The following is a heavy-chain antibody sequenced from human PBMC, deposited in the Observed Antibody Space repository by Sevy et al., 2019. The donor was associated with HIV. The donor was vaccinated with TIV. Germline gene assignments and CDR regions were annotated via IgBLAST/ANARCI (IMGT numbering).Heavy chain of an antibody. CDR1: GGSISSYY. CDR3: ARGATTLWFGELSY. Sequence: SETLSLTCTVSGGSISSYYWSWIRQPPGKGLEWIGYIYYSGSTNYNPSLKSRVTISVDTSKNQFSLKLGSVTAADTAVYYCARGATTLWFGELSYWGQGTLVTVSS. CDR2: IYYSGST. V-gene: IGHV4-59*01. D-gene: IGHD3-10*01. J-gene: IGHJ4*02.